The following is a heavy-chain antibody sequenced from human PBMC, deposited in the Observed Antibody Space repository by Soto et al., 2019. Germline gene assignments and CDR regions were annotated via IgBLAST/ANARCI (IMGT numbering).Heavy chain of an antibody. D-gene: IGHD7-27*01. Sequence: SETLSLTCTVSGGSVSSSTYYWGWIRQPPGKGLEWIGTIYYSGITYYNPSLQSRVTISVDTSKNQFSLRLSFVTAADAALYFCARQDVRAWGRFDPWGQGTLVTVSS. V-gene: IGHV4-39*01. CDR3: ARQDVRAWGRFDP. CDR2: IYYSGIT. J-gene: IGHJ5*02. CDR1: GGSVSSSTYY.